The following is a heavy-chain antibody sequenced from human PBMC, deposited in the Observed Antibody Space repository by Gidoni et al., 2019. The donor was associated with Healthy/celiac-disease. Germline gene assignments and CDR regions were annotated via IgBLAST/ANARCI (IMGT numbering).Heavy chain of an antibody. J-gene: IGHJ6*02. Sequence: QLQLQESGAVLVKPSQTLSLTYAVSGGSISSGGYSWSWRRQPPGKGLEWIGYIYHSRSTYYNPSLKSRVTISVDRSKNQFSLKLSSVTAADTAVYLCARSLQYPYYYGMDVWGQGTTVTVSS. CDR3: ARSLQYPYYYGMDV. CDR2: IYHSRST. D-gene: IGHD4-4*01. V-gene: IGHV4-30-2*01. CDR1: GGSISSGGYS.